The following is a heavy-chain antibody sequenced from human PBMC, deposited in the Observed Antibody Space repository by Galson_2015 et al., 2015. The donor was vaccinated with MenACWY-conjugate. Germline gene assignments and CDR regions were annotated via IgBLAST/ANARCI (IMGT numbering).Heavy chain of an antibody. D-gene: IGHD3-16*02. CDR1: GGSFSDYF. CDR3: ARASGYYYLWGDYRFRALDV. V-gene: IGHV4-34*01. Sequence: LSLTCVVSGGSFSDYFWTWIRQPPGKGLEWIGEVNENGGATYSPSFKSRVSISLDTSKSHVSLRLTSVTAADTAVYYCARASGYYYLWGDYRFRALDVWGQGTMAIVSS. CDR2: VNENGGA. J-gene: IGHJ3*01.